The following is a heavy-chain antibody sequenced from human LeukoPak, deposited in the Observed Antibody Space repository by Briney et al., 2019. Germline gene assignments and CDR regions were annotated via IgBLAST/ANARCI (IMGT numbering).Heavy chain of an antibody. CDR3: ARQKDGYYYYYGVDV. CDR1: EFTFSDYY. Sequence: GGSLRLSCAASEFTFSDYYMNWIRQAPGKGLEWLSYISGSSSYTNYADSVKGRFTISRDNAKNSLYLQTNSLRAEDTAVYYCARQKDGYYYYYGVDVWGQGTTVTVSS. J-gene: IGHJ6*02. CDR2: ISGSSSYT. D-gene: IGHD5-24*01. V-gene: IGHV3-11*03.